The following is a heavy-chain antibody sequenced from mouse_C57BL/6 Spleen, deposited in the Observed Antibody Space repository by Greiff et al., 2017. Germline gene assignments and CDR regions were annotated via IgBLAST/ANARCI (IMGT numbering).Heavy chain of an antibody. Sequence: VQLKESGPVLVKPGASVKMSCKASGYTFTDYYMNWVKQSHGKSLEWIGVINPYNGGTSYNQKFKGKATLTVDKSSSTAYMELNSLTSEDSAVYYCARSVYGSSYLYYYAMDYWGQGTSVTVSS. J-gene: IGHJ4*01. V-gene: IGHV1-19*01. D-gene: IGHD1-1*01. CDR3: ARSVYGSSYLYYYAMDY. CDR1: GYTFTDYY. CDR2: INPYNGGT.